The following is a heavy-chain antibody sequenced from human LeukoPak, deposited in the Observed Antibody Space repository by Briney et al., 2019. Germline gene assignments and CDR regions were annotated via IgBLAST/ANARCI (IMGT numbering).Heavy chain of an antibody. D-gene: IGHD3-10*01. V-gene: IGHV4-34*01. J-gene: IGHJ5*02. Sequence: SETLSLTCAVYGGSFSGYYWSWIRQPPGKGLEWIGEIDHSGSTNYNPSLKSRVTISVDTSKNQFSLKLSSVTAADTAVYHCARGRGPFDPWGQGTLVTVSS. CDR3: ARGRGPFDP. CDR1: GGSFSGYY. CDR2: IDHSGST.